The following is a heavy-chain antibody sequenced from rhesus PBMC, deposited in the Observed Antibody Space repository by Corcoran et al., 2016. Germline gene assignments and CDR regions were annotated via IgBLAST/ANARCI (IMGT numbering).Heavy chain of an antibody. CDR2: IYGSGSST. Sequence: QLQLQESGPGLVKPSETLSVTCAVSGGSISSSSWIWIRQAPGKGLEWIGYIYGSGSSTNYNPSLKSRVTLSVDTSKNQLSLKLSSVTAADTAVYYCASGGYSGYRLGDYWGQGVLVTVSS. CDR3: ASGGYSGYRLGDY. D-gene: IGHD5-42*01. V-gene: IGHV4-169*02. J-gene: IGHJ4*01. CDR1: GGSISSSS.